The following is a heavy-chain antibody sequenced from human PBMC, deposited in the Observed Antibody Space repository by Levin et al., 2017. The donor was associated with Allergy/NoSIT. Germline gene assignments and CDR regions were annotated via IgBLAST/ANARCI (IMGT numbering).Heavy chain of an antibody. V-gene: IGHV6-1*01. D-gene: IGHD3-3*01. J-gene: IGHJ6*02. Sequence: SQTLSLPCAISGDSVSSNSAAWNWIRQSPSRGLEWLGRTYHRSKWYNEYAVSVKSRITIKPDTSKNQFSLQLNSVTPEDTAVYYCVRDYDFWSGSGYYYGMDVWGQGTTVTVSS. CDR1: GDSVSSNSAA. CDR2: TYHRSKWYN. CDR3: VRDYDFWSGSGYYYGMDV.